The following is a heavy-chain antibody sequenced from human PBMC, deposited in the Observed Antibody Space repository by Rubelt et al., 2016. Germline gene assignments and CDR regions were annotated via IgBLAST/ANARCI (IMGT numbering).Heavy chain of an antibody. D-gene: IGHD3-16*01. V-gene: IGHV3-23*01. CDR1: GFTFSSYS. Sequence: EVQVLESGGGLVQSGGSLRLSCAASGFTFSSYSMAWVRQAPGKGLQWVSSISNSGDAIHYSDSVKGRFTISRDNSKNTLYLQMNSLGAEDTAVYFCARNGGDSWGQGTLVTVSS. CDR3: ARNGGDS. J-gene: IGHJ4*02. CDR2: ISNSGDAI.